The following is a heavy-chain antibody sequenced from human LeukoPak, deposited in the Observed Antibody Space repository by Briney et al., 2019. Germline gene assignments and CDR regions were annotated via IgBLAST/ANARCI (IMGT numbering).Heavy chain of an antibody. CDR1: GYTFTGYY. Sequence: GASVKVSCKASGYTFTGYYMHWVRQAPGQGLEWMGWINPNSGGTNYAQKFQGRVTMTRDTSISTAYMELIRLRFDDTAVYYCARLAVYSSSPEDYWGQGTLVTVSS. CDR3: ARLAVYSSSPEDY. J-gene: IGHJ4*02. V-gene: IGHV1-2*02. CDR2: INPNSGGT. D-gene: IGHD6-6*01.